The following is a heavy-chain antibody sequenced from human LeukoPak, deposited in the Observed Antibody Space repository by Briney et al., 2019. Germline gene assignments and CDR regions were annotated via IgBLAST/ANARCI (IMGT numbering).Heavy chain of an antibody. CDR1: GASIGDYY. Sequence: SETLSLTCNVSGASIGDYYWSWVRQSPEKGLEWIASLLYNGSTHYNPSLRSRVAISGDTSKNRFSLMLTSVTTTDTAVYYCARTGRRGYFDFWGRGTLVTVSS. CDR3: ARTGRRGYFDF. CDR2: LLYNGST. D-gene: IGHD1-14*01. V-gene: IGHV4-59*01. J-gene: IGHJ2*01.